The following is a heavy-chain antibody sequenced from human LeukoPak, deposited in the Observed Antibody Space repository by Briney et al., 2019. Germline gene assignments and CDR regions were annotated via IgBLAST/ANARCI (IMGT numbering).Heavy chain of an antibody. D-gene: IGHD5-18*01. CDR1: GGSISSSSYY. Sequence: SETLSLTCTVSGGSISSSSYYWGWIRQPPGKGLEWIGSIYYSGSTYYNPSLKSRVTISVDTSKNQFSLKLSSVTAADTAVYYCARPSGYSYGYGIDYWGQGTLDTVSS. CDR2: IYYSGST. J-gene: IGHJ4*02. V-gene: IGHV4-39*01. CDR3: ARPSGYSYGYGIDY.